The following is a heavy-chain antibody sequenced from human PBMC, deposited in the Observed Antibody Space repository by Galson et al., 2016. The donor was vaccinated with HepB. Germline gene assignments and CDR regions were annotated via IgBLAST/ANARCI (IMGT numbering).Heavy chain of an antibody. Sequence: SLRLSCAASGFTFSNFAMHWVRQAPGKGLEWVSYISTSGTNTYYADSVKGRFTISRDNAKNSLYVQMNILRAEDTALYYCARGRGSNWRDAFDIWGQGTMVTVSS. CDR3: ARGRGSNWRDAFDI. V-gene: IGHV3-11*01. J-gene: IGHJ3*02. CDR2: ISTSGTNT. CDR1: GFTFSNFA. D-gene: IGHD6-13*01.